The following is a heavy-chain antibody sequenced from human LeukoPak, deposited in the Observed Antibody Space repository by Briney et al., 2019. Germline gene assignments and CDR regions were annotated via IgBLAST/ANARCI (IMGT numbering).Heavy chain of an antibody. Sequence: ASVKVSCKASGYTFTGYYIHWVRQTPGQGLEWMGWINPNSGVTNYAQKFQGRVTMTRDTSISTAYMELSRLRSDDTAVYYCARLYGGNSGLFDYWGQGTLVTVSA. V-gene: IGHV1-2*02. J-gene: IGHJ4*02. D-gene: IGHD4-23*01. CDR3: ARLYGGNSGLFDY. CDR1: GYTFTGYY. CDR2: INPNSGVT.